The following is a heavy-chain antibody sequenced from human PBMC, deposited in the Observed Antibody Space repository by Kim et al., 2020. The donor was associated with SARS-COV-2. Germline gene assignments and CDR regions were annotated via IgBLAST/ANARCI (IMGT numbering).Heavy chain of an antibody. V-gene: IGHV3-30*18. CDR3: AKDPTRLLWFVELPGYFDY. CDR2: ISYDGSNK. J-gene: IGHJ4*02. Sequence: GGSLRLSCAASGFTFSSYGMHWVRQAPGKGLEWVAVISYDGSNKYYADSVKGRFTISRDNSKNTLYLQMNSLRAEDTAVYYCAKDPTRLLWFVELPGYFDYWGQGTLVTVSS. CDR1: GFTFSSYG. D-gene: IGHD3-10*01.